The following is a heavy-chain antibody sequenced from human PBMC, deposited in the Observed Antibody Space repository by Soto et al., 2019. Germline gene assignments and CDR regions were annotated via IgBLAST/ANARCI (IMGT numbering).Heavy chain of an antibody. Sequence: SDTLSLTCAVYGASGGSFSGYYWSWIRQPPGKGLEWIGEINHSGSTNYNPSLKSRVTISVDTSKNQFSLKLSSVTAADTAVYYCARQVSGYSSGWVDYWGQGTLVTVS. CDR3: ARQVSGYSSGWVDY. J-gene: IGHJ4*02. CDR1: GASGGSFSGYY. V-gene: IGHV4-34*01. CDR2: INHSGST. D-gene: IGHD6-19*01.